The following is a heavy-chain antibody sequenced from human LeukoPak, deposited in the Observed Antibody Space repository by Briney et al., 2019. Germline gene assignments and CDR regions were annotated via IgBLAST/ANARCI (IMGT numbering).Heavy chain of an antibody. J-gene: IGHJ4*02. V-gene: IGHV3-23*01. CDR1: GFTFSTYA. CDR3: AKDKGAVTGTFDY. CDR2: LTGGGAGT. Sequence: PGGSLRLSCAASGFTFSTYAMSWVRLAPGKGLEWVSGLTGGGAGTSYADSEKGWLTISRDNSKNTLYLQINSVRTEDPAVYYCAKDKGAVTGTFDYWGQGTLVTVSS. D-gene: IGHD1-14*01.